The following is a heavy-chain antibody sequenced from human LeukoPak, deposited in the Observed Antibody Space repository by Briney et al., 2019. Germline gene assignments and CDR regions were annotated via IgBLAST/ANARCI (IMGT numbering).Heavy chain of an antibody. CDR2: IKQDGSEN. Sequence: GGSLRLSCAASGFIFSTYYMTWVRQAPGKGLEWVAGIKQDGSENYYVDSVKGRFTISRDNSKNSLYLQMNSLRAEDTAVYFCARERYCTTATCYVGVPFDYWGQGTLVTVSS. V-gene: IGHV3-7*01. CDR1: GFIFSTYY. CDR3: ARERYCTTATCYVGVPFDY. J-gene: IGHJ4*02. D-gene: IGHD2-2*01.